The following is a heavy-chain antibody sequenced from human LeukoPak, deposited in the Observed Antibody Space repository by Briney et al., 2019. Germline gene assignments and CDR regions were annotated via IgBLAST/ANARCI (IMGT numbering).Heavy chain of an antibody. D-gene: IGHD3-3*01. V-gene: IGHV3-30-3*01. CDR1: RFTFSSYP. CDR3: ARGGGSGYSDY. CDR2: ISDDGSNK. Sequence: GGSLRLSCAASRFTFSSYPMHWVRQAPGKGLEWVALISDDGSNKYYADSVKGRFTISRDNSKNTLYLQMNSLSTEDTAVYYCARGGGSGYSDYWGQGTLVTVSS. J-gene: IGHJ4*02.